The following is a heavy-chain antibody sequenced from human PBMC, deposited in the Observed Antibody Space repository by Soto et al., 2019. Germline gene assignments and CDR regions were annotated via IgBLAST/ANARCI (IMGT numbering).Heavy chain of an antibody. CDR3: ARSSVPTVKRLIDT. D-gene: IGHD4-17*01. CDR2: ISYDGTDK. CDR1: GLTLSAYG. J-gene: IGHJ5*01. Sequence: PGGSLRLSCAASGLTLSAYGLHWVRQAPGKGLEWVALISYDGTDKTYADSVKGRFTISRDNSQNTLSLQMNSLGPEDTAVYYSARSSVPTVKRLIDTRGQGTRVTVSS. V-gene: IGHV3-30-3*01.